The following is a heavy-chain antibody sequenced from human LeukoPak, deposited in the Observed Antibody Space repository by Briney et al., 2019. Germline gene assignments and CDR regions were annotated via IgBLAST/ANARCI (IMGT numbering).Heavy chain of an antibody. CDR3: ARDRSSRYGSEAWFDS. CDR1: YVTLSSGNYF. Sequence: TLSLSRTVSYVTLSSGNYFWTGAGHPPGKGLEWFGVTNNIGTPNNNPPLKIRATISVDTSRNLFSLSLNFVTAADTAIYYCARDRSSRYGSEAWFDSWGQGTRVTVSS. V-gene: IGHV4-61*02. J-gene: IGHJ5*01. CDR2: TNNIGTP. D-gene: IGHD2-15*01.